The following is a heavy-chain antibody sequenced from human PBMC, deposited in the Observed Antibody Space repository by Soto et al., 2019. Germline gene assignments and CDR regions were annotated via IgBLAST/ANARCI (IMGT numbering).Heavy chain of an antibody. CDR3: AREWKGAEGFDP. CDR1: GYTFSTYG. CDR2: IGADNGDT. Sequence: QVQLVQSGAEVKKPGASVKVSCKASGYTFSTYGFSWVRQAPGQGLEWMGWIGADNGDTNYAQNFQGRVTMTTDTSTTPSYMELRSLTSDGTAVYFCAREWKGAEGFDPWGQGTLVTVSS. D-gene: IGHD1-1*01. V-gene: IGHV1-18*01. J-gene: IGHJ5*02.